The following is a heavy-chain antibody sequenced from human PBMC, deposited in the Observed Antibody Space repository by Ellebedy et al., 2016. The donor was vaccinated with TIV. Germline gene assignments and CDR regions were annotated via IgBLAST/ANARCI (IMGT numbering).Heavy chain of an antibody. Sequence: MPSETLSLTCTVSGGSISSYYWSWIRQSPGKGLEWIGYIYYSGSTNCNPSLKSRVTISVDTSKNQFSLKLSSVTAADTAVYYCASSLTMLRGGMDVWGQGTTVTVSS. CDR2: IYYSGST. CDR1: GGSISSYY. J-gene: IGHJ6*02. CDR3: ASSLTMLRGGMDV. D-gene: IGHD3-10*01. V-gene: IGHV4-59*01.